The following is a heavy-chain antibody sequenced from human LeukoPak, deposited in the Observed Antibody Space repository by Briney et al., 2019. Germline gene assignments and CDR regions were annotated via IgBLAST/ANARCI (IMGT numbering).Heavy chain of an antibody. D-gene: IGHD2-2*02. V-gene: IGHV3-23*01. CDR3: ARRSCSSTSCYRGYYYGSGSFYFDY. J-gene: IGHJ4*02. CDR1: GFTFSSYA. CDR2: ISGSGCST. Sequence: GGSLRLSCAASGFTFSSYAMSWVRQAPGKGLEWVSAISGSGCSTYYADSVKGRFTISRDNSKNTLYLQMNSLRAEDTAVYYCARRSCSSTSCYRGYYYGSGSFYFDYWGQGTLVTVSS.